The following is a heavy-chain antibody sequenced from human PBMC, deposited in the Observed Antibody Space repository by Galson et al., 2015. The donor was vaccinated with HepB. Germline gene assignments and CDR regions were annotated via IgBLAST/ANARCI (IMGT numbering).Heavy chain of an antibody. J-gene: IGHJ5*02. D-gene: IGHD2-8*02. V-gene: IGHV3-15*01. CDR1: GFPFNNAW. CDR2: IKSKTDGETT. Sequence: SLRLSCAASGFPFNNAWMTWVRRAPGKGLEWVGRIKSKTDGETTDYAAPVKGRFTISRDDSKNRLHLQMNSLRTEDTAVYYCTTDVYYSTYWSWLDPWGQGTLVTVSS. CDR3: TTDVYYSTYWSWLDP.